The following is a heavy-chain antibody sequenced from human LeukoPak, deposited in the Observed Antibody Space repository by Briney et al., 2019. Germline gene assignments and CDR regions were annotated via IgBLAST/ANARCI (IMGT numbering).Heavy chain of an antibody. D-gene: IGHD6-25*01. V-gene: IGHV4-34*01. CDR2: INHSGST. J-gene: IGHJ4*02. CDR3: ARLRRGQQRHFDY. Sequence: SETLSLTCAVYGGSFSGYYWSWIRQPPGKGLEWIGEINHSGSTNYNPSLKSRVTISVDTSKNQFSLKLSSVTAADTAVYYCARLRRGQQRHFDYWGQGTLVTVSS. CDR1: GGSFSGYY.